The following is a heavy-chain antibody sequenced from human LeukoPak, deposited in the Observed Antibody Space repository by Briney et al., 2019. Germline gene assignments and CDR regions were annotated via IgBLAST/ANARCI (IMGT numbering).Heavy chain of an antibody. CDR3: ARDTVTSPHYYYYMDV. CDR2: ISDIFGTA. D-gene: IGHD4-11*01. CDR1: GGTFSSYA. V-gene: IGHV1-69*05. J-gene: IGHJ6*03. Sequence: SVKVSCKASGGTFSSYAMSWVRQAPGQGLEWMGGISDIFGTANYAQKFQGRVTITTDESTSTAYMELSSLRSEDTAVYYCARDTVTSPHYYYYMDVWGKGTTVTVSS.